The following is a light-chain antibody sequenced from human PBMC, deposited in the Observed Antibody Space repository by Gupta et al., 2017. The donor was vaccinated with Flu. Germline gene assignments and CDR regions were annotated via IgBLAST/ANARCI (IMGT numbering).Light chain of an antibody. J-gene: IGLJ3*02. CDR2: EVS. V-gene: IGLV2-14*01. Sequence: QSALTQPASVSGSPGPSITISCTGTSSDVGDYNRVSWYQQHPGKAPKLIVYEVSNRPSGVSNRFSGSKSGNKASLTISGLQADDEADYYCSSYTRSTASIIAWVFGGGTKVTVL. CDR1: SSDVGDYNR. CDR3: SSYTRSTASIIAWV.